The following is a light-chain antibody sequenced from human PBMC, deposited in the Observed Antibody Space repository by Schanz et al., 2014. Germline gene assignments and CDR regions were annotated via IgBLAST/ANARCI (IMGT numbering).Light chain of an antibody. J-gene: IGLJ1*01. CDR1: SSDVGGYNF. CDR2: EVS. CDR3: SSYTSSSDV. V-gene: IGLV2-14*01. Sequence: QSALTQPASVSGSPGQSITISCTGSSSDVGGYNFVSWYQHHPGQAPKLLIYEVSNRPSGVPDRFSGSKSGNTASLTISGLRAEDEADYYCSSYTSSSDVFGTGTKLTVL.